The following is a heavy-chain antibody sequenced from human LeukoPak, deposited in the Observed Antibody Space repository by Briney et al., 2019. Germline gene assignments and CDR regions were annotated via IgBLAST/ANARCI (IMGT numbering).Heavy chain of an antibody. J-gene: IGHJ4*02. CDR3: AREGLGIYYYDSSGRRNLGY. V-gene: IGHV1-2*06. CDR1: GYTFTGYY. D-gene: IGHD3-22*01. CDR2: INPNSGGT. Sequence: GASVKVSCKASGYTFTGYYLHWVRQAPGQGLEWIGRINPNSGGTNYAQKVQGRVTMTRYTSITTAYMELSRLRSDDTAVYYCAREGLGIYYYDSSGRRNLGYWGQGTLVTVSS.